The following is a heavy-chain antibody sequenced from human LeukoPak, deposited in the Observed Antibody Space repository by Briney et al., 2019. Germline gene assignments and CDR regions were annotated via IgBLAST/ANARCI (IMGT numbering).Heavy chain of an antibody. D-gene: IGHD1-26*01. CDR1: GFTFSSYE. J-gene: IGHJ4*02. V-gene: IGHV3-48*03. Sequence: PGGSLRLSCAASGFTFSSYEMNWVRQAPGKGLEWVSYISSNGSTIYYADSVKGRFTISRDNAKNSLYLQMNSLRAEDTAVYYCARCGSYYPPYYFDYWGQGTLVTVSS. CDR2: ISSNGSTI. CDR3: ARCGSYYPPYYFDY.